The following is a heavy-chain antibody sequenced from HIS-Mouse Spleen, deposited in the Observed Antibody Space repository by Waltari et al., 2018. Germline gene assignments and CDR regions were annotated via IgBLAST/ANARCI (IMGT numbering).Heavy chain of an antibody. CDR3: ARGGYCSSTSCYRMGSKTRGYNWFDP. CDR1: GGSISSGDYY. Sequence: QVQLQESGPGLVKPSQTLSLTCTVSGGSISSGDYYWSWIRQPPGKGLERMGSSYYSGSTYYNPSLKSRVTISVDTSKNQFSLKLSSVTAADTAVYYWARGGYCSSTSCYRMGSKTRGYNWFDPWGQGTLVTVSS. D-gene: IGHD2-2*02. V-gene: IGHV4-30-4*01. CDR2: SYYSGST. J-gene: IGHJ5*02.